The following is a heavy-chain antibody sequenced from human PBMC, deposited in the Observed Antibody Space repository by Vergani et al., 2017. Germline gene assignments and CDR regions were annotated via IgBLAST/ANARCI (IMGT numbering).Heavy chain of an antibody. CDR2: INHSGST. CDR1: GGSFSGYY. CDR3: ARXRYDYVWGSYRYLNYFDY. D-gene: IGHD3-16*02. Sequence: QVQLQQWGAGLLKPSETLSLTCAVYGGSFSGYYWSWIRQPPGTGLEWSGEINHSGSTNYNPSLKSRVTISVDTSKNQFSLTLSSVTAADTAVYYCARXRYDYVWGSYRYLNYFDYWGQGTLVTVSS. V-gene: IGHV4-34*01. J-gene: IGHJ4*02.